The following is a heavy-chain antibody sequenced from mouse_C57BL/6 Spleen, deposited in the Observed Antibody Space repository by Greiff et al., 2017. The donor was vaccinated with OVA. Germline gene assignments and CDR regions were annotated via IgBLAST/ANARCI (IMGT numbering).Heavy chain of an antibody. CDR3: ARRGDDYDAY. CDR1: GYTFTSYW. J-gene: IGHJ3*01. D-gene: IGHD2-4*01. Sequence: QVQLKQPGAELVKPGASVKLSCKASGYTFTSYWMQWVKQRPGQGLEWIGEIDPSDSYTNYNQKFKGKATLTVDTSSSTAYMQLSSLTSEDSAVYYCARRGDDYDAYWGQGTLVTVSA. CDR2: IDPSDSYT. V-gene: IGHV1-50*01.